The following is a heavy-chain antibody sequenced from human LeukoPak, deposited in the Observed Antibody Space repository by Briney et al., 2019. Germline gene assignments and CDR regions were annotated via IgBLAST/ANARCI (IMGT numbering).Heavy chain of an antibody. D-gene: IGHD6-19*01. Sequence: ASVKVSCKASGYTFTSYYMHWVRRAPGQGLEGMGIINPSGGSTSYAQKFQGRVTMTRDTSTSTVYMELSSLRSEDTAVYYCAREGIAVAVDYWGQGTLVTVSS. CDR1: GYTFTSYY. J-gene: IGHJ4*02. CDR2: INPSGGST. CDR3: AREGIAVAVDY. V-gene: IGHV1-46*01.